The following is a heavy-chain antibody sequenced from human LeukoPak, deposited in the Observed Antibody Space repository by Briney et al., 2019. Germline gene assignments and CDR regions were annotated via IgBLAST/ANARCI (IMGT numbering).Heavy chain of an antibody. CDR1: GFIFSDYA. CDR2: ITGRGDET. Sequence: GGSLRLSCAASGFIFSDYALMWVRQAPGKGLEWVSSITGRGDETFYADSVKGRFSLSRDNSKNMLYLQMYSLGAEDTAIYYCAKGAAAGLVDWFDPWGQGTLVTVSS. CDR3: AKGAAAGLVDWFDP. D-gene: IGHD6-13*01. J-gene: IGHJ5*02. V-gene: IGHV3-23*01.